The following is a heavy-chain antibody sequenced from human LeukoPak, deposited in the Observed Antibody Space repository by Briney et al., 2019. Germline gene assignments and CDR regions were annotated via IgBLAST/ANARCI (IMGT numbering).Heavy chain of an antibody. J-gene: IGHJ4*02. D-gene: IGHD3-3*01. CDR3: ARDKDFWSGYLIDY. CDR2: IKQDGSEK. Sequence: GGSLRLSCAASGFTFSSYWMSWVRQAPGKGLEWVANIKQDGSEKYYVDSVKGRFTISRDNAKNSLYLQMNSLRAEDTAVYYCARDKDFWSGYLIDYWGQGTLVTVSS. CDR1: GFTFSSYW. V-gene: IGHV3-7*01.